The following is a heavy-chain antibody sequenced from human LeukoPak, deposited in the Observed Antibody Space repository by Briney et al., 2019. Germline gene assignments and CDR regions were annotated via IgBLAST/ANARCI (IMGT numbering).Heavy chain of an antibody. Sequence: ASVKVSCKASGSTFSSYAISWVRQAPGQGLEWMGGIIPIFGTANYAQKFQGRVTITADKSTSTAYMELSSLRSEDTAVYYCARDQASLYYYYYYMDVWGKGTTVTISS. CDR2: IIPIFGTA. V-gene: IGHV1-69*06. CDR1: GSTFSSYA. J-gene: IGHJ6*03. CDR3: ARDQASLYYYYYYMDV.